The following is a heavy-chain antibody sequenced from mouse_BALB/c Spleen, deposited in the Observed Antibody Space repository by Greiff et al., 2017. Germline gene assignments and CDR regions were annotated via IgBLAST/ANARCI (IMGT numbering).Heavy chain of an antibody. Sequence: EVQVVESGGGLVQPGGSRKLSCAASGFTFSSFGMHWVRQAPEKGLEWVAYISSGSSTIYYADTVKGRFTISRDNPKNTLFLQMTSLRSEDTAMYYCASLARLWGQGTLVTVSA. CDR2: ISSGSSTI. V-gene: IGHV5-17*02. D-gene: IGHD3-2*02. CDR3: ASLARL. J-gene: IGHJ3*01. CDR1: GFTFSSFG.